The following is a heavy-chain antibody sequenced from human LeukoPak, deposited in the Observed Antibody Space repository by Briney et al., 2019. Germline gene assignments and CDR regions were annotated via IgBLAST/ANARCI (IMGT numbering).Heavy chain of an antibody. V-gene: IGHV3-7*04. CDR2: IKQDGSEK. CDR3: ARGQEGSSYFVAEVINLNYYYYMDV. D-gene: IGHD6-13*01. Sequence: GGSLRLSCAASGFTFSSYWMSWVRQAPGKGLEWVANIKQDGSEKYSVESLNGRLTISRDNAKNSLYLQMSNLRAEDTAVYYCARGQEGSSYFVAEVINLNYYYYMDVWGKGTTVTVSS. CDR1: GFTFSSYW. J-gene: IGHJ6*03.